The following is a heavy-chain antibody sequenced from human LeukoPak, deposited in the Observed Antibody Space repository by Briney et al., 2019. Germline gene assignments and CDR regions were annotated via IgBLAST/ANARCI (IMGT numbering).Heavy chain of an antibody. Sequence: PGGSLRLSCAASGFAFSSSGMHWVRQAPGKGLEWVAFIGRDGSTKYYADSVKGRITISGDNSNNTAYLQMNSLRAEDTAIYYCAKDGGWTFDTWGQGTMVTVSS. CDR1: GFAFSSSG. D-gene: IGHD2-15*01. V-gene: IGHV3-30*02. CDR2: IGRDGSTK. CDR3: AKDGGWTFDT. J-gene: IGHJ3*02.